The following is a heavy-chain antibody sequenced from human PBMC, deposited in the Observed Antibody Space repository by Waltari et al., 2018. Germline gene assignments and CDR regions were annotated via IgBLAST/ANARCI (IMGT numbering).Heavy chain of an antibody. Sequence: EVQLVQSGAEVKKPGESLKISCKGSGYSFTSYWNGWVRQMPGKGLEWMGIIYPVDSDTRYSPSFQGQVTISADKSISTAYLQWSSLKASDTAMYYCARLSPGEPRGTAFDIWGQGTMVTVSS. J-gene: IGHJ3*02. V-gene: IGHV5-51*01. CDR3: ARLSPGEPRGTAFDI. CDR1: GYSFTSYW. CDR2: IYPVDSDT. D-gene: IGHD3-16*01.